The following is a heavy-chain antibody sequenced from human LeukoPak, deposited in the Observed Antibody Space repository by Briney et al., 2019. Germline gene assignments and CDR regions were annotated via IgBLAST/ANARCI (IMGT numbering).Heavy chain of an antibody. CDR1: GKTLSDLS. Sequence: GASVKVSCKVSGKTLSDLSIHWLRQPPGKGLEWLGGSDPEDGERIYAQMFQGRVTMTEDTSIDTAYMELSSLRSEDTAVYYCVTGFTTMAVDYFDYWDQGTLVTVSP. CDR2: SDPEDGER. J-gene: IGHJ4*02. D-gene: IGHD5-18*01. V-gene: IGHV1-24*01. CDR3: VTGFTTMAVDYFDY.